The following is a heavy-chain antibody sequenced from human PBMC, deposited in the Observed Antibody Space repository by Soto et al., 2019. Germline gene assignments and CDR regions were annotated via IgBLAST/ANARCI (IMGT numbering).Heavy chain of an antibody. CDR3: ARDSSGWSSYYYYGMGV. Sequence: GASVKVSCKASGYTFTSYGISWVRQAPGQGLEWMGWISAYNGNTNYAQKLQGRVTMTTDTSTSTAYMELRSLRSDDTAVYYCARDSSGWSSYYYYGMGVWGQGTTVTVSS. CDR2: ISAYNGNT. V-gene: IGHV1-18*01. D-gene: IGHD6-19*01. CDR1: GYTFTSYG. J-gene: IGHJ6*02.